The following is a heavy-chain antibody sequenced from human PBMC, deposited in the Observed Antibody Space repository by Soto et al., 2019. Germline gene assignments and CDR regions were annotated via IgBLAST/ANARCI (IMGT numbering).Heavy chain of an antibody. CDR1: GGTSTSYA. J-gene: IGHJ6*02. CDR3: ARDSLPDYGLDV. Sequence: QVQQVQSGAEVKKPGSSVKVSCKASGGTSTSYAISWVRQAPGHGLEWMGGIIPVFGTVTYAQKFQGRVTSTADESTSTSHMELNSLRSEDTAVYYCARDSLPDYGLDVSGQGTTVTVSS. CDR2: IIPVFGTV. V-gene: IGHV1-69*01.